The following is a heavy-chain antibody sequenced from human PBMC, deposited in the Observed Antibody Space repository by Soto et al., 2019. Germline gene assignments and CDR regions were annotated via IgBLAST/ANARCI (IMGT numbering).Heavy chain of an antibody. V-gene: IGHV3-23*01. CDR2: ISGSGGST. CDR3: ANYYGSAYYYYGMDV. J-gene: IGHJ6*02. Sequence: PGGSLRLSCAASGFTFSSYAMSWVRQAPGKGLEWVSAISGSGGSTYYADSVKGRFTISRDNSKNTLYLQMNSLRAEDTAVYYCANYYGSAYYYYGMDVWGQGTTVTVSS. CDR1: GFTFSSYA. D-gene: IGHD3-10*01.